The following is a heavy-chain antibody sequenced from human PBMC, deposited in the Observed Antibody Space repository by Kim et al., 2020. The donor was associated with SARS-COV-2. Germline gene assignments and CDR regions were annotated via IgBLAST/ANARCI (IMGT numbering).Heavy chain of an antibody. CDR1: GFTFSSYA. J-gene: IGHJ6*02. Sequence: GGSLRLSCVASGFTFSSYAMSWVRQAPGKGLEWVSAISGSGGSTYYADSVKGRFTISRDNSKNTLYLQMNSLRAEDTAVYYCAKHTVWQWLVPPLGGDVWGQGTTVTVSS. V-gene: IGHV3-23*01. CDR2: ISGSGGST. CDR3: AKHTVWQWLVPPLGGDV. D-gene: IGHD6-19*01.